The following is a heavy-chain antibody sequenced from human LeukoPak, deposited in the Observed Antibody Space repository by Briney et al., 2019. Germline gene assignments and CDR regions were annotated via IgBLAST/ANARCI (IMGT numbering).Heavy chain of an antibody. CDR1: GGSINNYY. Sequence: SETLSLTCTVSGGSINNYYWSWLRQPPGKGLEWIGYIHYSGSTNYNFSLKSRVTISVDTSKSQFSLKLSSATAADTAVYYCARGAGWYEYWGQETLVTVSS. CDR3: ARGAGWYEY. D-gene: IGHD6-19*01. CDR2: IHYSGST. J-gene: IGHJ4*02. V-gene: IGHV4-59*01.